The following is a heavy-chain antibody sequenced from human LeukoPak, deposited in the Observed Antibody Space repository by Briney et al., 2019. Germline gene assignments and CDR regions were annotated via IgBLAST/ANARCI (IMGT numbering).Heavy chain of an antibody. CDR1: GYSFTSYW. D-gene: IGHD2-2*01. CDR2: IYPGDSDT. J-gene: IGHJ4*02. CDR3: ARSQIVVVPAAISPFDY. V-gene: IGHV5-51*01. Sequence: TGESLKISCKGSGYSFTSYWTGWVRQMPGKGLEWMGIIYPGDSDTRYSPSFQGQVTISADKSISTAYLQWSSLKASDTAMYYCARSQIVVVPAAISPFDYWGQGTLVTVSS.